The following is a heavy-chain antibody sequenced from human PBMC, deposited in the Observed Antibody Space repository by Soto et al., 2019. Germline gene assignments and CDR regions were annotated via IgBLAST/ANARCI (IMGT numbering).Heavy chain of an antibody. CDR1: GFTFDDYA. V-gene: IGHV3-9*01. D-gene: IGHD2-2*01. CDR2: ISWNSGSI. J-gene: IGHJ4*02. Sequence: DVQLVESGGGLVQPGRSLRLSCAASGFTFDDYAMHWVRQAPGKGLEWVSGISWNSGSIGYADSVKGRFTISRDNAKNSLYLQMNSLRAEDTALYYCARGGGYCSSTSCYGVDYWGQGTLVTVSS. CDR3: ARGGGYCSSTSCYGVDY.